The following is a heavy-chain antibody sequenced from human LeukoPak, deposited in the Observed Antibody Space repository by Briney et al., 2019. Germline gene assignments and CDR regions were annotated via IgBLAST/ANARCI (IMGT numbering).Heavy chain of an antibody. D-gene: IGHD6-13*01. CDR3: ARVSSSSWQNDY. CDR2: ITASSTAI. Sequence: PGGSLRLSCAASGFTFSSYELNWVRQAPGKGLEWVSSITASSTAIYSADSVKGRFTISRDNAKNFLYLQMNSLRAEDTAVYHCARVSSSSWQNDYWGQGTRVTVSS. J-gene: IGHJ4*02. V-gene: IGHV3-21*01. CDR1: GFTFSSYE.